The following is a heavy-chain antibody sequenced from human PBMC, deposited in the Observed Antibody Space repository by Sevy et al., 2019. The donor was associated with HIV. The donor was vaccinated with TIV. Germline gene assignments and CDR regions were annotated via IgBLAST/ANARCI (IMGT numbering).Heavy chain of an antibody. V-gene: IGHV3-64D*06. CDR2: ISSNGGST. Sequence: GGSLRLSCSASGFTFSSYAMHWVRQAPGKGLEYVSAISSNGGSTYYADSVKGRFTISRDNSKNTLYLQMSSLRAEDTAVYYCVKDLRYCSGGSCPPVSLFDYWDQGTLVTVSS. CDR1: GFTFSSYA. D-gene: IGHD2-15*01. CDR3: VKDLRYCSGGSCPPVSLFDY. J-gene: IGHJ4*02.